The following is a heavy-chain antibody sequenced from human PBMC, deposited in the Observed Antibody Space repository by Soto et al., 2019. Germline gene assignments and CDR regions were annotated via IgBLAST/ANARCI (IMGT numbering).Heavy chain of an antibody. V-gene: IGHV3-11*01. Sequence: GGTRRLSCAASGFTFSDYYMSWIRQAPGKGLEWVSYISSSGTTIFYADSLRGRFTISRDNAKKSLYLQMNSLRGEYTAVYYCAREPSNWNFCFDYRGQGPLVTVSS. CDR2: ISSSGTTI. CDR1: GFTFSDYY. CDR3: AREPSNWNFCFDY. D-gene: IGHD1-7*01. J-gene: IGHJ4*02.